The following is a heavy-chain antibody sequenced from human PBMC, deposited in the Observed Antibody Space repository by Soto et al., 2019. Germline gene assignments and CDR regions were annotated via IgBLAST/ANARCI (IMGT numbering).Heavy chain of an antibody. V-gene: IGHV4-30-4*01. Sequence: QVQLQESGPGLVKPSQTLSPTCTVAGGSISSGDYHWTWIRQFPGKGLEWIGAIYYSASTYYNPSLVSRLTISVDTSKNKFSLKLTSVTAADTAVYYCARDSRTPSGGMDVWGQGTTVTVSS. CDR2: IYYSAST. CDR3: ARDSRTPSGGMDV. CDR1: GGSISSGDYH. J-gene: IGHJ6*02.